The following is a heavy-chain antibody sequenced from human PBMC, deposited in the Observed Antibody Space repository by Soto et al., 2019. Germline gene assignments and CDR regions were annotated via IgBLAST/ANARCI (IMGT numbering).Heavy chain of an antibody. Sequence: SETLSLTCTVSGGSISSSSYYWGWIRQPPGKGLEWIGSIYYSGSTYYNPSLKSRVTISVDTSKNQFSLKLSSVTAADTAVYYCARNPIQLWHKADYWGQGNLVTVSS. V-gene: IGHV4-39*01. J-gene: IGHJ4*02. CDR1: GGSISSSSYY. CDR3: ARNPIQLWHKADY. CDR2: IYYSGST. D-gene: IGHD5-18*01.